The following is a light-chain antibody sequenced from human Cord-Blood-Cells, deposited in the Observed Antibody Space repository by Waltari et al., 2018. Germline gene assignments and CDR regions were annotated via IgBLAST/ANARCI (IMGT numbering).Light chain of an antibody. Sequence: ILMTQSPAPLSVSPRHSATLSCRATQSGNSNLTWYQQKPGQAPRLLIYGPSTRATGIPAMFSGSGYGTEFTLTISSLQSDDFAVYYCQQYNNWPPLTFGGGTKVEMK. CDR3: QQYNNWPPLT. V-gene: IGKV3-15*01. CDR2: GPS. CDR1: QSGNSN. J-gene: IGKJ4*01.